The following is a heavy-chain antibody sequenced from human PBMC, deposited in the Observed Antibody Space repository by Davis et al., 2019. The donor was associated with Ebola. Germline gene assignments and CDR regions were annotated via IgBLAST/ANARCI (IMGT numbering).Heavy chain of an antibody. D-gene: IGHD6-13*01. Sequence: PGGSLRLSCAASGFTFSSYWMNWARQAPGKGLEWVGRIKSKTDGGTTDYAAPVKGRFTISRDDSKNTLYLQMNSLKTEDTAVYYCTTGIGSWPNFDYWGQGTLVTVSS. CDR2: IKSKTDGGTT. J-gene: IGHJ4*02. CDR1: GFTFSSYW. V-gene: IGHV3-15*07. CDR3: TTGIGSWPNFDY.